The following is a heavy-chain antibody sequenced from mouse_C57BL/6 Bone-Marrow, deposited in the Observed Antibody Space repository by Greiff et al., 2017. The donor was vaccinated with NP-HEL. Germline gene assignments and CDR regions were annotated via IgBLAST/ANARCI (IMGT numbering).Heavy chain of an antibody. V-gene: IGHV1-15*01. CDR3: TRSGYYGSTDY. J-gene: IGHJ2*01. CDR2: IDPETGGT. CDR1: GYTFTDYE. D-gene: IGHD1-1*01. Sequence: QVHVKQSGAELVRPGASVTLSCKASGYTFTDYEMHWVKQTPVHGLEWIGAIDPETGGTAYNQKFKGKAILTADKSSSTAYMELRSLTSEDSAVYYCTRSGYYGSTDYWGQGTTLTVSS.